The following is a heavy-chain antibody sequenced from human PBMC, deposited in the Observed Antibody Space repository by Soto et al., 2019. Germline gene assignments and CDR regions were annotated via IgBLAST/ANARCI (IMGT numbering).Heavy chain of an antibody. J-gene: IGHJ4*02. Sequence: EVQVVESGGGSVQPGGSLRLSCAASGFAFSVFEMNWVRQAPGKGLEWLSYISGGGDIVYYADSVKGRFTISRDNAKNSLYLQMSSRTAEDTAVYFCVGGGLPYFDYWGQGALVTVSS. V-gene: IGHV3-48*03. D-gene: IGHD2-21*01. CDR2: ISGGGDIV. CDR3: VGGGLPYFDY. CDR1: GFAFSVFE.